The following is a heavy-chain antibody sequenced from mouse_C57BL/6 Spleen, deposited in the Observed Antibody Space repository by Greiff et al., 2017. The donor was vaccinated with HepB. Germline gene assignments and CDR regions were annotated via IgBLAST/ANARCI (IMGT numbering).Heavy chain of an antibody. CDR3: ARGDYYGSIPEGMDY. CDR1: GYAFSSSW. CDR2: IYPGDGDT. J-gene: IGHJ4*01. Sequence: VQLQQSGPELVKPGASVKISCKASGYAFSSSWMNWVKQRPGKGLEWIGRIYPGDGDTNYNGKFKGKATLTADKSSSTAYMQLSSLTSEDSAVYFCARGDYYGSIPEGMDYWGQGTSVTVSS. D-gene: IGHD1-1*01. V-gene: IGHV1-82*01.